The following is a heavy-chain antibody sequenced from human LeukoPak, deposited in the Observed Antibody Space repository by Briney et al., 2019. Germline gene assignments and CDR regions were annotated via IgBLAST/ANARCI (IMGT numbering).Heavy chain of an antibody. D-gene: IGHD3-10*01. Sequence: GGSLRLSCAASGLTFSSYSMNWVRQAPGKGLEWVSSISSSSSYIYYADSVKGRFTISRDNAKNSLYLQMNSLRAEDTAVYYCASGITMVRGAPGAFDYWGQGTLVTVSS. CDR1: GLTFSSYS. CDR2: ISSSSSYI. CDR3: ASGITMVRGAPGAFDY. V-gene: IGHV3-21*01. J-gene: IGHJ4*02.